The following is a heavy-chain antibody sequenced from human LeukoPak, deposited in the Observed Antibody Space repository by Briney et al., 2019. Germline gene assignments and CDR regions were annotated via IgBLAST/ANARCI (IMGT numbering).Heavy chain of an antibody. CDR2: ISDIGSI. CDR1: GGSISSYY. D-gene: IGHD2/OR15-2a*01. V-gene: IGHV4-59*08. J-gene: IGHJ4*02. Sequence: SATLSLTCTVSGGSISSYYWIWIRQPPGKGLEWIAYISDIGSINYNPSLKSRVTISLDTSKNQFSLKLSSVTAADTAVYYCAGHHPRNTVDFWGQGTLVTVSS. CDR3: AGHHPRNTVDF.